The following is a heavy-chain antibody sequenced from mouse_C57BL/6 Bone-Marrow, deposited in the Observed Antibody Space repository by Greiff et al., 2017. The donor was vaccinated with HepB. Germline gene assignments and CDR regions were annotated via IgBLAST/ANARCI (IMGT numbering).Heavy chain of an antibody. CDR3: ARGGSMMVRRVYWYFDV. J-gene: IGHJ1*03. CDR1: GYTFTSYW. V-gene: IGHV1-69*01. D-gene: IGHD2-3*01. CDR2: IDPSDSYT. Sequence: VQLQQPGAELVMPGASVKLSCKASGYTFTSYWMHWVKQRPGQGLEWIGEIDPSDSYTNYNQKFKGKSTLTVDKSSSTAYMQLSSLTSEDSAVYYCARGGSMMVRRVYWYFDVWGTGTTVTVSS.